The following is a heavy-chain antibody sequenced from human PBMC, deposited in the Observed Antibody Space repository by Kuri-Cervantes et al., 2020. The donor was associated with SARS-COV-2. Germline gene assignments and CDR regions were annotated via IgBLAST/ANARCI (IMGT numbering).Heavy chain of an antibody. Sequence: GGSLRLSCAASGFTISSYSMNWVRQAPGKGLDWVSSISSSSSYIYYADSVKGRFTISRDNAKNSLYLQMTSLRAEDTAVYYCASQGRGYSSSGNPCFFDYWGQGTLVTVSS. V-gene: IGHV3-21*01. CDR1: GFTISSYS. D-gene: IGHD6-13*01. CDR2: ISSSSSYI. J-gene: IGHJ4*02. CDR3: ASQGRGYSSSGNPCFFDY.